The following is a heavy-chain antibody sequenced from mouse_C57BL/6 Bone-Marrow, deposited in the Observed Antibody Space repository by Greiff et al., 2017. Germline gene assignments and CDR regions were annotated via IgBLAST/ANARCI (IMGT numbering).Heavy chain of an antibody. CDR2: ISSGGSYT. V-gene: IGHV5-6*01. CDR1: GFTFSSYG. Sequence: EVKLVESGGDLVKPGGSLKLSCAASGFTFSSYGMSWVRQTPDKRLEWVATISSGGSYTYYPDSVKGRFTISRDNAKNTLYLQMSSLKSEDTALYYCARHSYYYAMDYWGQGTSVTVSS. CDR3: ARHSYYYAMDY. J-gene: IGHJ4*01.